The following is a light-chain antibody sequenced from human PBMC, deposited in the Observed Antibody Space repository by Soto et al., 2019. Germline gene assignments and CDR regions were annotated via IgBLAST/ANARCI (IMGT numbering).Light chain of an antibody. V-gene: IGKV1-27*01. CDR1: QGIGVY. CDR3: QKYTSAPLT. J-gene: IGKJ4*01. Sequence: DIQMTQSPSSLSASLGDRVTITCRASQGIGVYLAWVQQKPGKVPKLLIYAASTLQSGVPSRFSDSGSGTDFTLTISSLQPEDFATYYCQKYTSAPLTFGGGTKVEIK. CDR2: AAS.